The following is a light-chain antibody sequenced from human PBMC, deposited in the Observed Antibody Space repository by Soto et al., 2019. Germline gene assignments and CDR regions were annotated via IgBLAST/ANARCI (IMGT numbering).Light chain of an antibody. J-gene: IGKJ4*01. CDR1: QSVYKNF. CDR2: GAS. CDR3: HQYGSSPPT. Sequence: EIVLTQSPGTLSLSPGERATLSCRASQSVYKNFLAWYQQKPGQAPRLLINGASNRATGIPDRFSGSGSGTDFSLTIDRLEPADFAVYFCHQYGSSPPTFGGGNKV. V-gene: IGKV3-20*01.